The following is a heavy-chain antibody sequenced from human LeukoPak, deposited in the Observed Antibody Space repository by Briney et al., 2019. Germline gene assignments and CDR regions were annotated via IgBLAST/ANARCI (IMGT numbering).Heavy chain of an antibody. V-gene: IGHV3-53*05. CDR2: IYSGGTA. Sequence: GGSLRLSCAASGFTVSSNYMSWVRQAPGKGLEWVSVIYSGGTAYYADSVEGRFTISRDNSKNTLYLQMNSLRAEDTAVYYCAKGGTTDAYFDYWGQGTLVTVSS. D-gene: IGHD4-17*01. CDR3: AKGGTTDAYFDY. J-gene: IGHJ4*02. CDR1: GFTVSSNY.